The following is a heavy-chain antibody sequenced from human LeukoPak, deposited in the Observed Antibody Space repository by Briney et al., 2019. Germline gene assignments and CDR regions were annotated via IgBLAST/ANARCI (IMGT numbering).Heavy chain of an antibody. V-gene: IGHV1-2*02. CDR1: GYTFTVYY. CDR3: ARGRGGDP. Sequence: ASVNVSYTASGYTFTVYYMHWVRQAPGQGLEWMGWINPNSGATNYAQKFQGRVTMTRDTSIITAYMELSRLTSDDTAVYYCARGRGGDPWGQGTLVIVSS. D-gene: IGHD3-16*01. J-gene: IGHJ5*02. CDR2: INPNSGAT.